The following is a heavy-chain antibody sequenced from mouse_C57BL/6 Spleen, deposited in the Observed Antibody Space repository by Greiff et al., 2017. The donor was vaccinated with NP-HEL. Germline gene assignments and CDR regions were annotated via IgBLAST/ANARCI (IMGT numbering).Heavy chain of an antibody. J-gene: IGHJ3*01. CDR1: GYTFTSYW. V-gene: IGHV1-53*01. CDR3: ARSGYYGSSWFAY. D-gene: IGHD1-1*01. Sequence: VQLQQPGTELVKPGASVKLSCKASGYTFTSYWMHWVKQRPGQGLEWIGNINPSNGGTNYNEKFKSKATLTVDQSSSTAYMQLSSLTSEDSAVYYCARSGYYGSSWFAYWGQGTLVTVSA. CDR2: INPSNGGT.